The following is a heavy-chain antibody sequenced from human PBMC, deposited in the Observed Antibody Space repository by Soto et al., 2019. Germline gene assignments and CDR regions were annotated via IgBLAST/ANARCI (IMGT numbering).Heavy chain of an antibody. CDR2: ISSNGGST. J-gene: IGHJ4*02. D-gene: IGHD2-2*01. CDR3: ARDMGRCSSTSCSTFYY. CDR1: GFTFSSYA. V-gene: IGHV3-64*01. Sequence: HPGGSLRLSCAASGFTFSSYAMHWVRQAPGKGLEYVSAISSNGGSTYYANSVKGRFTISRDNSKNTLYLQMGSLRAEDMAVYYCARDMGRCSSTSCSTFYYWGQGTLVTVSS.